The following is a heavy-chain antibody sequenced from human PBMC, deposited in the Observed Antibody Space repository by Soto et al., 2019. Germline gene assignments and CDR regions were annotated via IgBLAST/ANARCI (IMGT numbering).Heavy chain of an antibody. CDR3: ARVPRGEPPQARCAFDI. V-gene: IGHV4-38-2*01. CDR2: IYHSGST. D-gene: IGHD2-21*01. Sequence: PSETLSLTCAVSGYSISSGYYWGWIRQPPGKGLEWIGSIYHSGSTYYNPSLKSRVTTSVDTSKNQFSLKLSSVTAAATAVYYLARVPRGEPPQARCAFDIWGQGTMVTVSS. CDR1: GYSISSGYY. J-gene: IGHJ3*02.